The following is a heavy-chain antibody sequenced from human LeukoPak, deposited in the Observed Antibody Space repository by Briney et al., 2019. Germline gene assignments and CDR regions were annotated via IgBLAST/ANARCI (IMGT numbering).Heavy chain of an antibody. D-gene: IGHD5-24*01. CDR3: ARPALAMALDHVDV. V-gene: IGHV3-49*03. CDR1: GFNFGDFS. CDR2: IRGETYGGRA. J-gene: IGHJ6*02. Sequence: TLRLSCTGSGFNFGDFSAAWFRQTSGRGLEWVGLIRGETYGGRAEYAPSLRGRFTISRDDSQSVSYLHMGSLKSEDTGVYFCARPALAMALDHVDVWGQRTTV.